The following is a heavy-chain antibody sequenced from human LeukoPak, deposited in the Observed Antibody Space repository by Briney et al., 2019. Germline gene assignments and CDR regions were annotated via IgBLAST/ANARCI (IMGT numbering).Heavy chain of an antibody. CDR3: VKDTTPPKAGFDP. V-gene: IGHV3-30*02. Sequence: GGSLRLSCAASGFTFSSYGMHWVRQAPGKGLEWVAFIRYDGSNKYYADSVKGRFTISRDNSKNTLYLQMNSLRAEDTAVYYCVKDTTPPKAGFDPWGQGTLVTVSS. CDR1: GFTFSSYG. D-gene: IGHD1-14*01. J-gene: IGHJ5*02. CDR2: IRYDGSNK.